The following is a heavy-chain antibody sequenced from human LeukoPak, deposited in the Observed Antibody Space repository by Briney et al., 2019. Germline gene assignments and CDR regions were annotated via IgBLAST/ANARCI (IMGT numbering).Heavy chain of an antibody. Sequence: PGGSLRLSCAASGFTFNNYAMTWVRQAPGKGLEWVSTISGSGDNTYYADSVKGRFTISRDNSKNTLYLQMNSLTAEDTAVYYCANDFDYWGRGTLVTVSS. CDR3: ANDFDY. V-gene: IGHV3-23*01. J-gene: IGHJ4*02. CDR1: GFTFNNYA. CDR2: ISGSGDNT.